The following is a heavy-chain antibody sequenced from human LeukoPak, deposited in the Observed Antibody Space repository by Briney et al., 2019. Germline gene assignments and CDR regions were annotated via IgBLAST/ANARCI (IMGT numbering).Heavy chain of an antibody. D-gene: IGHD3-22*01. J-gene: IGHJ4*02. V-gene: IGHV3-74*01. CDR1: GFTFSSYW. CDR3: ARGFDSSGQDY. CDR2: FNSDGSGT. Sequence: GGSLRLSCAASGFTFSSYWMHWVRQAPGKGLVWVSRFNSDGSGTSYADSVKGRFTISRDYAKNTLFLQMNSLRAEDTAVYYCARGFDSSGQDYWGQGTLVTVSS.